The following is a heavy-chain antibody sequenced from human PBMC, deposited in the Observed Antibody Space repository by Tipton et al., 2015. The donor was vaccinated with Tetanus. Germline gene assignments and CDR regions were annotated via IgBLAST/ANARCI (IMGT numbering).Heavy chain of an antibody. CDR3: ARRSRDGHTWDNFDI. Sequence: SGAEVKKPGESLKISCKGSGYRFTSQWIGWVRQMPGEGLEWMGIIYPGDSDTRISPSFDGQVTMSADKSISTAYLNWSSLKASDTAMYYCARRSRDGHTWDNFDIWGQGTMVKVSS. V-gene: IGHV5-51*01. D-gene: IGHD5-24*01. J-gene: IGHJ3*02. CDR1: GYRFTSQW. CDR2: IYPGDSDT.